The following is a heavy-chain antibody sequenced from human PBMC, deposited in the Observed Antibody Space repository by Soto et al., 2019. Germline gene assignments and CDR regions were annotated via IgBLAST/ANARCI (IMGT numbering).Heavy chain of an antibody. Sequence: QVQLQQSGPGLVKPSETLSLTCTVSGGSISTYYWSWIRRPPGKGLEWIGDIYYGGSANYNPSLESRVTISLDRSKKQFSLRLNSVTAADTAVYYCSRGGHCTDGVCSALDYWGQGTLVTVSS. CDR1: GGSISTYY. J-gene: IGHJ4*02. V-gene: IGHV4-59*08. CDR2: IYYGGSA. D-gene: IGHD2-8*01. CDR3: SRGGHCTDGVCSALDY.